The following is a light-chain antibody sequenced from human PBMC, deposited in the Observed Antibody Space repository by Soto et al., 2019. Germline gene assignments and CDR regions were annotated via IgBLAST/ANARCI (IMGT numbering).Light chain of an antibody. J-gene: IGKJ1*01. Sequence: DIQVTQSPSTLSASVGDRVTITCRASQSISSWLAWYQQKPGKAPKLLIYDASSLESGVPSRFSGSGSGTEFTLTISSLQPEDFATYYCLQHNSYPGTFGQGTKVDIK. CDR2: DAS. CDR3: LQHNSYPGT. V-gene: IGKV1-5*01. CDR1: QSISSW.